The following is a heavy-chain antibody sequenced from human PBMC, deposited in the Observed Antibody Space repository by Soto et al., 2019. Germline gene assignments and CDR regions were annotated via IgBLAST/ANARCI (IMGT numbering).Heavy chain of an antibody. CDR2: ISSSSSYI. CDR1: GFTFSTYT. V-gene: IGHV3-21*01. J-gene: IGHJ2*01. CDR3: ARTSHGDYLYWYFDL. Sequence: EVQLVESGGGLVKPGGSLRLSCASSGFTFSTYTMNWVRQAPGKGLEWVSSISSSSSYIYYADSVKGRITISRDNAKKSLDLQMNSLRAEDTAVYYCARTSHGDYLYWYFDLWGRGTLVTVSS. D-gene: IGHD4-17*01.